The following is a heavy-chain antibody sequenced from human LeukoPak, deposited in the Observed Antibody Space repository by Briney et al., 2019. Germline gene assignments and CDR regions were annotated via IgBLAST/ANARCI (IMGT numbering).Heavy chain of an antibody. Sequence: GASVKVSCKASGYTFTSYYMHWVRQAPGQGLEWMGIINPSGGSTSYAQKFQGRVTMTRDTSTSTVYMELSSPRSEDTAVYYCAREPQYYYDSSGYYYNDAFDIWGQGTMVTVSS. V-gene: IGHV1-46*01. J-gene: IGHJ3*02. CDR3: AREPQYYYDSSGYYYNDAFDI. D-gene: IGHD3-22*01. CDR2: INPSGGST. CDR1: GYTFTSYY.